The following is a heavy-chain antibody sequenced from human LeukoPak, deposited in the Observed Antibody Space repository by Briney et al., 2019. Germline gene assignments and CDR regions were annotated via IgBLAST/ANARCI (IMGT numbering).Heavy chain of an antibody. D-gene: IGHD6-19*01. CDR3: ARVAVAGTTDY. V-gene: IGHV4-34*01. CDR1: GGSFSGYY. J-gene: IGHJ4*02. CDR2: INHSGST. Sequence: PSETLSLTCAVYGGSFSGYYWSWIRQPPGNGLEWIGEINHSGSTNYNPSLKSRVTISVDTSKNQFSLKLSSVTAADTAVYYCARVAVAGTTDYWGQGTLVTVSS.